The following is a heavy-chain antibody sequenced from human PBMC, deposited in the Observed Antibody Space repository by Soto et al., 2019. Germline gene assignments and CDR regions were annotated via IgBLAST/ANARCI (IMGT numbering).Heavy chain of an antibody. Sequence: PSETLSLTCTVSGGSISSSSYYWGWIRQPPGKGLEWIGEINHSGSTNYNPSLKSRVTISVDTSKNQYSLKLSSVTAADTAVYYCARSVRELYYFDYWGQGTLVTVSS. CDR2: INHSGST. CDR1: GGSISSSSYY. V-gene: IGHV4-39*07. J-gene: IGHJ4*02. D-gene: IGHD3-10*01. CDR3: ARSVRELYYFDY.